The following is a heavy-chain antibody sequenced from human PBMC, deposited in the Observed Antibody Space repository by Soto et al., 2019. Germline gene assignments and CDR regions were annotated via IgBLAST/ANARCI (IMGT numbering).Heavy chain of an antibody. CDR2: INAGNGNT. D-gene: IGHD2-2*01. J-gene: IGHJ3*02. CDR1: GYTFTSYA. V-gene: IGHV1-3*01. CDR3: ARVLQYQLPPDAFDI. Sequence: ASVKVSCKASGYTFTSYAMHWVHQAPGQRLEWMGWINAGNGNTKYSQKFQGRVTITRDTSASTAYMELSSLRSEDTAVYYCARVLQYQLPPDAFDIWGQGTMVTVSS.